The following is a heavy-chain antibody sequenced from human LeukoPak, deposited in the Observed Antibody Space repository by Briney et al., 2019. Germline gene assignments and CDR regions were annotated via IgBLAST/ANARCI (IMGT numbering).Heavy chain of an antibody. V-gene: IGHV4-59*08. CDR3: ARQDDSSGYNY. J-gene: IGHJ4*02. CDR2: IYYSGST. CDR1: GGSISSYY. Sequence: ASETLSLTCTVSGGSISSYYWSWIRQPPGKGLEWIGYIYYSGSTNYNPSLKSRVTISVDTSKNQFSLKLSSVTAADTAVYYCARQDDSSGYNYWGQGTLVTVSS. D-gene: IGHD3-22*01.